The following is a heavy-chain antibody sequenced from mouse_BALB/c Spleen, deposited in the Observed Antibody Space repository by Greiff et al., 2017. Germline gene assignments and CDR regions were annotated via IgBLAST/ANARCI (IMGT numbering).Heavy chain of an antibody. CDR1: GFAFSSYD. Sequence: EVHLVESGGGLVKPGGSLKLSCAASGFAFSSYDMSWVRQTPEKRLEWVAYISSGGGSTYYPDTVKGRFTISRDNAKNTLYLQMSSLKSEDTAMYYCARLYGNYYFDYWGQGTTLTVSS. D-gene: IGHD2-1*01. CDR2: ISSGGGST. J-gene: IGHJ2*01. CDR3: ARLYGNYYFDY. V-gene: IGHV5-12-1*01.